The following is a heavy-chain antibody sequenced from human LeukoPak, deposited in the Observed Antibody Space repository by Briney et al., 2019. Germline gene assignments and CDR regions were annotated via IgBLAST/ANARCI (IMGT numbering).Heavy chain of an antibody. CDR2: MNPDSGNT. CDR3: ARAYDSSSDFDY. J-gene: IGHJ4*02. CDR1: GYTFTTYD. D-gene: IGHD6-6*01. V-gene: IGHV1-8*03. Sequence: ASVKVSCKASGYTFTTYDINWVRQAPGQGLEWMGWMNPDSGNTGYAQNFQGRVIITLNTSITTAYLELSSLKSEDTAFYYWARAYDSSSDFDYWGQGTLVTVSS.